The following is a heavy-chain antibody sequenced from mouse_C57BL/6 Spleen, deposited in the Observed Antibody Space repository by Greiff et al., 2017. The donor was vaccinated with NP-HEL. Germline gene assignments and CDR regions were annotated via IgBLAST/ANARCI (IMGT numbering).Heavy chain of an antibody. J-gene: IGHJ2*01. CDR1: GFTFTDYY. Sequence: EVQVVESGGGLVQPGGSLSLSCAASGFTFTDYYMSWVRQPPGKALEWLGFIRNKANGYTTEYSASVKGRFTISRDNSQSILYLQMNALRAEDSATYYCARHGNYFDYWGQGTTLTVSS. CDR2: IRNKANGYTT. CDR3: ARHGNYFDY. V-gene: IGHV7-3*01.